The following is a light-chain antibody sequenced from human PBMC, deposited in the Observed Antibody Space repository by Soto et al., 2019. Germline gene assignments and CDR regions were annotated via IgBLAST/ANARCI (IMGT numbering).Light chain of an antibody. J-gene: IGKJ1*01. CDR3: QHYNSYSTA. CDR1: QTISSW. V-gene: IGKV1-5*03. Sequence: DIQMTQSPSTLSGSVGDRVTITCRASQTISSWLAWYQQKPGKAPKLLIYKASTLKSGVPSSFSGSGSGTEFTLIISSLQPDDLATYYCQHYNSYSTAFGQGTKVELK. CDR2: KAS.